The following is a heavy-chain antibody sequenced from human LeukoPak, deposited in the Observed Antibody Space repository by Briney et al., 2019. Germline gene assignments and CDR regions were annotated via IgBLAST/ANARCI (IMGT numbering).Heavy chain of an antibody. CDR2: IRSKANSYAT. J-gene: IGHJ4*02. Sequence: GGSLRLSCAASGFTFSGSAMHWVRQASGKGLEWVGRIRSKANSYATAYAASVKGRFTISRDDSKNTAYLQMNSLKTEYTAVYYCTRPTYYYDSSSYYHDYWRQGTLVTVSS. CDR1: GFTFSGSA. V-gene: IGHV3-73*01. CDR3: TRPTYYYDSSSYYHDY. D-gene: IGHD3-22*01.